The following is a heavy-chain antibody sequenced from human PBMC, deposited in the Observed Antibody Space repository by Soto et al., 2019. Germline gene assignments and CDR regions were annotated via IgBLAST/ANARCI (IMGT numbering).Heavy chain of an antibody. J-gene: IGHJ6*02. CDR3: ARDQSEGYCSSTSCPYYYYGMDV. Sequence: QVQLVQSGAEVKKPGASVKVSCKASGYTFTGYYMHWVRQAPGQGLEWMGWINPNSGGTNYAQKFQGRVTMTRDTSISTASMELSRLRSDDTAVYYCARDQSEGYCSSTSCPYYYYGMDVWGQGTTVTVSS. V-gene: IGHV1-2*02. D-gene: IGHD2-2*01. CDR2: INPNSGGT. CDR1: GYTFTGYY.